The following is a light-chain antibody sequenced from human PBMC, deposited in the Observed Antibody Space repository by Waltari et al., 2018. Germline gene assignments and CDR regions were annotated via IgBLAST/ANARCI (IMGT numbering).Light chain of an antibody. CDR3: AAWDDSLSGRV. CDR2: GNN. Sequence: QSVLTQPPSASGTPGQRVTISCSGRSSNIGSNYVYWYQQLPGTAPKLLSSGNNRRPSGVPDRFSGSKSGTSASLAISGLRSEDEADYYCAAWDDSLSGRVFGGGTKLTVL. J-gene: IGLJ3*02. V-gene: IGLV1-47*01. CDR1: SSNIGSNY.